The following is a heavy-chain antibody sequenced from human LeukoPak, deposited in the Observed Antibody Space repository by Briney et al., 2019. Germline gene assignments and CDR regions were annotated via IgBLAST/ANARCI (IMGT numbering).Heavy chain of an antibody. V-gene: IGHV3-9*03. CDR1: GFTFDDYA. CDR2: ISWNSGSI. J-gene: IGHJ3*02. D-gene: IGHD6-19*01. Sequence: GGSLRLSCAASGFTFDDYAMHWVRQAPGKGLEWVSGISWNSGSIGYADSVKGRFTISGDNAKNSLYLQMNSLRAEDMALYYCAKEEGSGWYHDAFDIWGQGTMVTVSS. CDR3: AKEEGSGWYHDAFDI.